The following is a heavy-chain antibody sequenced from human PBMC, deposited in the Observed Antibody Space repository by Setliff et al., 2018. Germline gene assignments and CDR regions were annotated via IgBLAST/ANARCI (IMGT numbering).Heavy chain of an antibody. CDR3: ARDLDGGNGHDL. V-gene: IGHV3-48*01. J-gene: IGHJ5*02. CDR2: ISASSSTI. Sequence: GGSLSLSCAASGFTFSRYSMNWVRQGPGKGLEWVSYISASSSTIYYSGSVKGRFTISRDNAKNSLFLQMNGLRADDTAAYYCARDLDGGNGHDLWGRGTLVTVSS. D-gene: IGHD2-15*01. CDR1: GFTFSRYS.